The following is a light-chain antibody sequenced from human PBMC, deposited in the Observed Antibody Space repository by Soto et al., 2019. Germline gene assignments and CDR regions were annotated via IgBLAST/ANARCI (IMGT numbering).Light chain of an antibody. Sequence: QAALTQPASVSRHPGQSITISYTGTSSDVGSYNLVSWYQQHAGKAPKLMIYEGSKRPSGVSNRFSGSKSGNTASLTISRLQAEDEADYYCCSYAGSSTLVFGGGTKVTVL. CDR3: CSYAGSSTLV. CDR1: SSDVGSYNL. J-gene: IGLJ2*01. V-gene: IGLV2-23*01. CDR2: EGS.